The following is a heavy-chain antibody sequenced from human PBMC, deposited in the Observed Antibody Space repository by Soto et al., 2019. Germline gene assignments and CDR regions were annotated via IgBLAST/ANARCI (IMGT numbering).Heavy chain of an antibody. D-gene: IGHD2-15*01. CDR3: AREINCSGGSCYSTPFDY. Sequence: ASVKVSCKASGYTFTGYYMHWVRQAPGQGLEWMGWINPNSGGTNYAQKFQGWVTMTRDTSTSTAYMELRSLRSDDTAVYYCAREINCSGGSCYSTPFDYWGQGTLVTVSS. CDR1: GYTFTGYY. V-gene: IGHV1-2*04. J-gene: IGHJ4*02. CDR2: INPNSGGT.